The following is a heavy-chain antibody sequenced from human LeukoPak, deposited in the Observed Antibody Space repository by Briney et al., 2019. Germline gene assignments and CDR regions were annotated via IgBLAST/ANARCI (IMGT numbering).Heavy chain of an antibody. J-gene: IGHJ6*04. CDR3: AKGSISGNPYYYYGMDV. V-gene: IGHV3-23*01. D-gene: IGHD3-3*02. CDR1: GFTFSSYA. CDR2: ISGSGGST. Sequence: GGSLRLSCAASGFTFSSYAMSWVRQAPGKGLEWVSAISGSGGSTYYADSVKGRFTISRDNSENTLYLQMNSLRAEDTAVYYCAKGSISGNPYYYYGMDVWGKGTTVTVSS.